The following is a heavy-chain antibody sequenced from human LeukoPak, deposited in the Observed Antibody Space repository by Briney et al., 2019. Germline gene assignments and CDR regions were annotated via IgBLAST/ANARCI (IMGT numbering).Heavy chain of an antibody. CDR2: IYTSGST. CDR1: GGSISSGSYY. D-gene: IGHD6-19*01. V-gene: IGHV4-61*02. J-gene: IGHJ4*02. CDR3: ARGRSGWYHNFDY. Sequence: SETLSLTCTVSGGSISSGSYYWSWIRQPAGKGLEWIGRIYTSGSTNYNPSLKSRVTISVDTSKNQFSLKLSSVTAADTAVYYCARGRSGWYHNFDYWGQGTLVTVSS.